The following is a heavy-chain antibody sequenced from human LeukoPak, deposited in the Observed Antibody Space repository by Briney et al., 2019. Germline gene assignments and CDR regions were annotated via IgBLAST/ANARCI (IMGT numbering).Heavy chain of an antibody. CDR2: ISYDGSNK. CDR3: VRGGRRTLVVVATKGGVDY. V-gene: IGHV3-30*04. J-gene: IGHJ4*02. D-gene: IGHD2-15*01. CDR1: GFTFSSYA. Sequence: GRSLRLSCAASGFTFSSYAMHWVRQAPGKGLEWVAVISYDGSNKYYAHSVKGRFTISRDNSKNTLYLQMNSLRAEDTAVYYCVRGGRRTLVVVATKGGVDYWGQGTLVTVSS.